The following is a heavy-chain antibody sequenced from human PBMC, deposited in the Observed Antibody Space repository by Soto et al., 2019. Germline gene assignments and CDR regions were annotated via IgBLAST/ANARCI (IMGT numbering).Heavy chain of an antibody. Sequence: GGSLRLSCAASGFTFSSYGMHWVRQAPGKGLEWVAVIWYDGSNKYYADSVKGRFTISRDNSKNTLYLQMNSLRAEDTAVYYCARDLWDRIAARPPHHYYYGMGVWGQGTTVTVSS. CDR1: GFTFSSYG. J-gene: IGHJ6*02. CDR3: ARDLWDRIAARPPHHYYYGMGV. D-gene: IGHD6-6*01. CDR2: IWYDGSNK. V-gene: IGHV3-33*01.